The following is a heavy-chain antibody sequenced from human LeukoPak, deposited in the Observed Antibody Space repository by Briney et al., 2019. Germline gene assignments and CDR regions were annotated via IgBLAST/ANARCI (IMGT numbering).Heavy chain of an antibody. CDR2: INAGNGNT. J-gene: IGHJ6*02. CDR3: ARDYYDFWSGDYGMDV. D-gene: IGHD3-3*01. V-gene: IGHV1-3*01. Sequence: ASVKVSCKASGYTFTSYAMHWVRQAPGQRLEWMGWINAGNGNTKYSQKFQGRVTITRDTSASTAYMELSSLRSEDPAVYYCARDYYDFWSGDYGMDVWGQGTTVTVSS. CDR1: GYTFTSYA.